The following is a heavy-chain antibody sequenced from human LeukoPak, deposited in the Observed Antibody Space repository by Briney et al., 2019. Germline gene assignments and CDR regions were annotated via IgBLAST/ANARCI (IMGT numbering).Heavy chain of an antibody. V-gene: IGHV3-23*01. CDR2: ISGSGGST. J-gene: IGHJ1*01. D-gene: IGHD3-10*01. CDR3: AKDREVRGVIPYFQH. CDR1: GFIFSSYA. Sequence: GGSLRLSCAASGFIFSSYAMSWVRQAPGKGLEWVSAISGSGGSTYYADSVKGRSTISRDNSENTLYLQMNSLRAEDTAVYYCAKDREVRGVIPYFQHWGQGTLVTVSS.